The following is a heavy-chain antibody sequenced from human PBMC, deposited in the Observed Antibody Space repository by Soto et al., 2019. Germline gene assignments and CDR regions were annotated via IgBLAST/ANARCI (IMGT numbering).Heavy chain of an antibody. D-gene: IGHD2-15*01. CDR1: GFTFSNAW. J-gene: IGHJ4*02. CDR2: IKSKTDGGTT. CDR3: TTRAVVVAAMSCENCDY. V-gene: IGHV3-15*07. Sequence: EVQLVESGGGLVKPGGSLRLSCAASGFTFSNAWMNWVRQAPGKGLEWVGRIKSKTDGGTTDYAAPVKGRFTISRDDSKNTLYLQMNSLKTEDTAVYYCTTRAVVVAAMSCENCDYWGQGTLVTVSS.